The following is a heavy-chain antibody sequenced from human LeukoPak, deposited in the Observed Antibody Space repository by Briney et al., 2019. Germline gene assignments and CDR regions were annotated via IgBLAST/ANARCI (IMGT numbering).Heavy chain of an antibody. V-gene: IGHV1-46*01. J-gene: IGHJ2*01. CDR1: GYTFTDYY. CDR3: ARATGDRRILGF. Sequence: ASVKVSCKASGYTFTDYYMHWVRQAPGQGLEWMGIINPSGGSTSYAQKFQGRVTMTRDTSTSTVYMVLSRLRSDDTAVYYCARATGDRRILGFWGRGTLVTVSS. D-gene: IGHD3-10*01. CDR2: INPSGGST.